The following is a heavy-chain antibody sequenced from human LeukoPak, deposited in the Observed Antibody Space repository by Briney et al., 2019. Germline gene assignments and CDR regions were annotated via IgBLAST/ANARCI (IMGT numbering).Heavy chain of an antibody. CDR1: GFTFSTYE. J-gene: IGHJ4*02. CDR3: ARGRGWFGELTLARFDY. D-gene: IGHD3-10*01. V-gene: IGHV3-48*03. CDR2: ISSSGSNI. Sequence: GGSLRLSCVPSGFTFSTYEMSWVRQAPGKGLEWVSYISSSGSNIYYADSVKGRVTVSRDNAKNSLYLQMNSLRVEDTAVYYCARGRGWFGELTLARFDYWGQGTLVTVSS.